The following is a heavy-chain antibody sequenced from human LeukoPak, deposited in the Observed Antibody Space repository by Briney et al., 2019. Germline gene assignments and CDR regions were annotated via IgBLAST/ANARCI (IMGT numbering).Heavy chain of an antibody. Sequence: GGSLRLSCAASGFAFSSYAMSWVRQAPGKGLEWVSAISGSGGSTYYADSVKGRFTISRDNSKNTLYLQMNSLRAEDTAVYYCASVVASAGSYHLYLSYFVYWGQGTLVTVSS. CDR1: GFAFSSYA. CDR3: ASVVASAGSYHLYLSYFVY. CDR2: ISGSGGST. J-gene: IGHJ4*02. V-gene: IGHV3-23*01. D-gene: IGHD3-10*01.